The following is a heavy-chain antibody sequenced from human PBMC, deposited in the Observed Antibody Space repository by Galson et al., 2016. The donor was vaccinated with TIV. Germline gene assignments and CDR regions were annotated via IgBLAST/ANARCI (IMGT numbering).Heavy chain of an antibody. CDR2: ISPLFGTT. Sequence: SVKVSCKDSGVIFSSNAFNWVRQAPGHGLEWVGGISPLFGTTNYAQRFQGRVTLSTDASKTTAYMELTSLTSEDTAVYFCARSDTYYVERAGFDSWGQGTLVTVSS. D-gene: IGHD4-17*01. J-gene: IGHJ4*02. CDR3: ARSDTYYVERAGFDS. CDR1: GVIFSSNA. V-gene: IGHV1-69*05.